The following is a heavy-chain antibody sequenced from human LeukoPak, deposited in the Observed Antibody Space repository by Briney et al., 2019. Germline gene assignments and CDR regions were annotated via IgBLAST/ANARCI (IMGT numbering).Heavy chain of an antibody. CDR1: GYTFTSYY. Sequence: GASVKVSCKASGYTFTSYYMHWVRQAPGQGLEWMGIINPSGGSTSYAQKFQGRVTMTRDMSTSTVYMELSSLRSEDTAVYYCARSRYSSGSGAYYFDYWGQGTLVTVSS. CDR2: INPSGGST. J-gene: IGHJ4*02. CDR3: ARSRYSSGSGAYYFDY. V-gene: IGHV1-46*01. D-gene: IGHD6-19*01.